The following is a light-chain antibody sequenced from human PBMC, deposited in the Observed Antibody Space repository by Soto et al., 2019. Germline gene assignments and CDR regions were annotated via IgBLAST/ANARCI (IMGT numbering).Light chain of an antibody. CDR2: WSS. Sequence: DVVMTQSPDSLAVSLGERATIDSVAIQRLLYSSNNKNYLAWYQQKPGQPPTLLIYWSSTRESGVPDRFSGSGSGTDFTLTISSLQAEDVAVYYCQQYYSTPKTFGQGTKVDIK. J-gene: IGKJ1*01. V-gene: IGKV4-1*01. CDR1: QRLLYSSNNKNY. CDR3: QQYYSTPKT.